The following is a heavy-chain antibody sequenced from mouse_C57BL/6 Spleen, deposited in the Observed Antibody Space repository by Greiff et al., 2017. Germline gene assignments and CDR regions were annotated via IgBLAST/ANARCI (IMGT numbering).Heavy chain of an antibody. Sequence: VQLQQSGAELVKPGASVKISCKASGYAFSSYWMNWVKQRPGKGLEWIGQIYPGDGDTNYNGKFKGKATLTADKSSSTAYMQLSSLTSEDSAVYFCARPSTGTPWFAYWGQGTLVTVSA. CDR2: IYPGDGDT. CDR3: ARPSTGTPWFAY. V-gene: IGHV1-80*01. J-gene: IGHJ3*01. D-gene: IGHD4-1*01. CDR1: GYAFSSYW.